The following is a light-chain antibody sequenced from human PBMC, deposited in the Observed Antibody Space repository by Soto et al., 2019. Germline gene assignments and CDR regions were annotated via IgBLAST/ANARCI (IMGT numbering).Light chain of an antibody. CDR3: QKYNAALWA. V-gene: IGKV1-27*01. CDR1: QGIGNY. CDR2: AAS. Sequence: DIQMTQSPSSLSASIGDRVTITCRASQGIGNYLAWYQQKPGKVPKLLIYAASSLQSGVPSRFSGSGSGTDFTLTIRGLQPEDVATYYCQKYNAALWAFGQGTKVEVK. J-gene: IGKJ1*01.